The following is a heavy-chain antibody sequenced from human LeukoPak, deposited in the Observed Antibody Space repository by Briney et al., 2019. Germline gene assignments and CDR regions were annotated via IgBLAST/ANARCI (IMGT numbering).Heavy chain of an antibody. J-gene: IGHJ4*02. CDR3: ARGRSGLAAAGTYDY. CDR1: GYTFTSSD. D-gene: IGHD6-13*01. V-gene: IGHV1-8*01. Sequence: ASVKVSCKASGYTFTSSDINWVRQAAGHGLEWMGWINPNSGRTGYAQKFQGRVTMTANTSISTAYMELSSLRCDDTAVYYCARGRSGLAAAGTYDYWGQGTLITVSS. CDR2: INPNSGRT.